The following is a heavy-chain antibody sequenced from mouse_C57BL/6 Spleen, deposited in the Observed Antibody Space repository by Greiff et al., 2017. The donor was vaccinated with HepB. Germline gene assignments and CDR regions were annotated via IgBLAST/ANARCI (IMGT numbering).Heavy chain of an antibody. CDR2: IRSKSNNYAT. CDR3: VRHRIYYDYDGYFDV. Sequence: EVMLVESGGGLVQPKGSLKLSCAASGFSFNTYAMNWVRQAPGKGLEWVARIRSKSNNYATYYADSVKDRFTISRDDSESMLYLQMNNLKTEDTAMYYCVRHRIYYDYDGYFDVWGTGTTVTVSS. J-gene: IGHJ1*03. D-gene: IGHD2-4*01. V-gene: IGHV10-1*01. CDR1: GFSFNTYA.